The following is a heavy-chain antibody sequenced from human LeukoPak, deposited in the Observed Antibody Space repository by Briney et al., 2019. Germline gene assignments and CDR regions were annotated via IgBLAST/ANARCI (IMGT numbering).Heavy chain of an antibody. D-gene: IGHD2-2*01. CDR1: GYTFTSYG. CDR2: ISAYNGNT. CDR3: ARYSRTHRCSSTSCYVGVSVAPPFGP. J-gene: IGHJ5*02. Sequence: ASVKVSCKASGYTFTSYGISWVRQAPGQGLEWMGWISAYNGNTNYAQKLQGRVTMTTDTSTSTAYMELRSLRSDDTAVYYCARYSRTHRCSSTSCYVGVSVAPPFGPWGQGTLVTVSS. V-gene: IGHV1-18*01.